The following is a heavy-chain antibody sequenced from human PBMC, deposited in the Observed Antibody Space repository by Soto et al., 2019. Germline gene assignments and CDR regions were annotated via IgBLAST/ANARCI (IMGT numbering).Heavy chain of an antibody. CDR1: GASLDYFY. CDR2: ISDSGSA. V-gene: IGHV4-59*01. D-gene: IGHD5-12*01. J-gene: IGHJ4*02. Sequence: SETLSPTCTVSGASLDYFYWSWIRQPPGKAPEWIAYISDSGSANYNPALRSRVIISVDTSNNQFSLKLTSVTAADTAVYYCARDGYNSSYFDFWGQATLVTVS. CDR3: ARDGYNSSYFDF.